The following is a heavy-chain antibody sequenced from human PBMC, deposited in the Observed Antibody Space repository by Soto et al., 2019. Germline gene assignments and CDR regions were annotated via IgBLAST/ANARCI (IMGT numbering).Heavy chain of an antibody. V-gene: IGHV1-3*01. D-gene: IGHD1-1*01. CDR2: INAGNGNT. CDR1: GYTFSNYD. CDR3: AREAWRRKNDLDY. Sequence: ASVKVSCKASGYTFSNYDIHWVRQAPGQRPEWMGGINAGNGNTNYAQKLQGRVTMTTDTSTSTAYMELRSLRSDDTAVYYCAREAWRRKNDLDYWGQGTLVTVSS. J-gene: IGHJ4*02.